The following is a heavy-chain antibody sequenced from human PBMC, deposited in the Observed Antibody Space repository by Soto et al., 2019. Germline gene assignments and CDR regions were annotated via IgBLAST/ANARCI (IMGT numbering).Heavy chain of an antibody. Sequence: PLETLCLTCTVSGGSISSYDLSWIRQHPGKGLEWIGYIYYSGSTNYNPSLKSRVTISVDTSKNQFSLKLSSVTAADTAVYYCARAYTARAYYGMDVWGQGTTVTVSS. CDR3: ARAYTARAYYGMDV. CDR2: IYYSGST. D-gene: IGHD5-18*01. J-gene: IGHJ6*02. CDR1: GGSISSYD. V-gene: IGHV4-59*01.